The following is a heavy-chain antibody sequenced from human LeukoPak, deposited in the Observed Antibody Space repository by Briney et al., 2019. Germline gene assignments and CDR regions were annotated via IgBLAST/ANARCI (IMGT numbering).Heavy chain of an antibody. D-gene: IGHD3-3*01. CDR3: VRDYYTRTGDF. Sequence: GRSLRLSCTASGYRFSRHGMLWVRQAAGKGLEWVSTIWFDGSKRYYADSVKGRFTISRDDSKSTVYLEMNSLRAEDTAVYYCVRDYYTRTGDFWGQGTLVTVSS. J-gene: IGHJ4*02. CDR1: GYRFSRHG. CDR2: IWFDGSKR. V-gene: IGHV3-33*07.